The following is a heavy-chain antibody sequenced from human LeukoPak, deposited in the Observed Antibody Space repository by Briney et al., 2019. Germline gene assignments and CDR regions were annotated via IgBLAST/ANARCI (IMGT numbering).Heavy chain of an antibody. J-gene: IGHJ6*03. Sequence: ASVKVSCKASGYTFTSYYMHWVRQAPGQGLEWMGIINPSGGSTSYAQKFQGRVTMTRDTSTSTVYMELSSLRSEDTAVYYCARGSGTYYYDSSGNYEFYYYYYMDVWGKGTTVTVSS. CDR1: GYTFTSYY. CDR2: INPSGGST. V-gene: IGHV1-46*01. CDR3: ARGSGTYYYDSSGNYEFYYYYYMDV. D-gene: IGHD3-22*01.